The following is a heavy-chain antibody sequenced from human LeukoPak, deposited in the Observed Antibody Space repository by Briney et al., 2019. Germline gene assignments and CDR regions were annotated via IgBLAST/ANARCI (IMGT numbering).Heavy chain of an antibody. CDR2: INHSGTT. CDR1: GGSFSTYY. Sequence: SETLSLTCAVYGGSFSTYYWSWIRQPPGKGLEWIGEINHSGTTNYNPSLKSRVTISVDTSKNQFSLKPSSVTAADTAVYYCARGTGQLVFSYWGQGTLVTVSS. V-gene: IGHV4-34*01. J-gene: IGHJ4*02. D-gene: IGHD6-6*01. CDR3: ARGTGQLVFSY.